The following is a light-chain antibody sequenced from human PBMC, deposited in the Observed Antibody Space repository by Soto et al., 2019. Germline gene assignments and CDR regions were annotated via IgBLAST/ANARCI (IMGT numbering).Light chain of an antibody. J-gene: IGKJ4*02. CDR2: LGS. CDR1: QSLLHSNGYNY. Sequence: DIVMTQSPLSLPVTPGEPASISCRSSQSLLHSNGYNYLDWYLQKPGQSPQLLIDLGSNRASGVPDRFSGSGSGKDCTLKISRVETEDVGVYYCMQALQAPLTFGGGTKVEIK. CDR3: MQALQAPLT. V-gene: IGKV2-28*01.